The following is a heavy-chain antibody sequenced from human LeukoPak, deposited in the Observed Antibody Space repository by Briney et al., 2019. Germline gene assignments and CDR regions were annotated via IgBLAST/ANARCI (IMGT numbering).Heavy chain of an antibody. Sequence: GGSLRLSCAASGFTFSSYVMHWVRQAPGKGLEWVSLIYSDDTTLYADSVKGRFTISRDNAKSTLYLQMNSLRAEDTAVYYCAKGHYDILTGYPHFDPWGQGTLVTVSS. CDR3: AKGHYDILTGYPHFDP. D-gene: IGHD3-9*01. CDR1: GFTFSSYV. J-gene: IGHJ5*02. V-gene: IGHV3-NL1*01. CDR2: IYSDDTT.